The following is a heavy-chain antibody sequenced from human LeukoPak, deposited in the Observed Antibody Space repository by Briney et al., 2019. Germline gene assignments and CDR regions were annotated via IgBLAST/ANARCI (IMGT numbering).Heavy chain of an antibody. J-gene: IGHJ3*02. CDR1: GYSFTSYW. D-gene: IGHD3-10*01. CDR2: IYPGDSDT. CDR3: ARHLRGPGTHDAFDI. V-gene: IGHV5-51*01. Sequence: GESLKISCKGSGYSFTSYWIAWVRQMPGKGLEWMGIIYPGDSDTRYSPSFQGQVTISADKSISTAYLQWSSLKASDTAMYFCARHLRGPGTHDAFDIWGQGTMVTVSS.